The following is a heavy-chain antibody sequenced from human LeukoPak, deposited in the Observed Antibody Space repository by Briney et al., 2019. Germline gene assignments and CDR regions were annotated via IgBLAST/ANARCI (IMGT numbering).Heavy chain of an antibody. CDR2: IIPVLGIT. D-gene: IGHD3-22*01. Sequence: SVKVSCKASGGTFSNYTFSWVRQAPGQGLEWMGRIIPVLGITDYAQRFQGRVTITADKYTNTAYMELSSLRSEDTAVYYCAGGPPPTYYYDSSGNSFDYWGQGTLVTVSS. CDR1: GGTFSNYT. V-gene: IGHV1-69*02. CDR3: AGGPPPTYYYDSSGNSFDY. J-gene: IGHJ4*02.